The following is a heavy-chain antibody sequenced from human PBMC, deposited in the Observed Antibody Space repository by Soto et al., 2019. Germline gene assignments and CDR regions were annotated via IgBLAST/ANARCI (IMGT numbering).Heavy chain of an antibody. CDR2: ISAYNGNT. CDR3: ARDAASTYGDYVGGNWFDP. CDR1: GYTFTSYG. J-gene: IGHJ5*02. Sequence: ASVKVSCKASGYTFTSYGISWVRQAPGQGLEWMGWISAYNGNTNYAQKLQGRVTMTTDTSTSTAYMELRSLRSDDTAVYDCARDAASTYGDYVGGNWFDPWGQGTLVTVSS. D-gene: IGHD4-17*01. V-gene: IGHV1-18*01.